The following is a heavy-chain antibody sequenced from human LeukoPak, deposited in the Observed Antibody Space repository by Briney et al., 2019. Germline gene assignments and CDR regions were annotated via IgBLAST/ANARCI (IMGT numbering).Heavy chain of an antibody. Sequence: ASVKVSCKASGYTFTSYYMHWVRQAPGQGLEWMGIINPSGGSTSYAQKFQGRVTMTRDTSISAAYMELSRLRSDDTAVYYCARSRYSSSSDYWGQGTLVTVSS. CDR3: ARSRYSSSSDY. J-gene: IGHJ4*02. D-gene: IGHD6-13*01. V-gene: IGHV1-46*01. CDR1: GYTFTSYY. CDR2: INPSGGST.